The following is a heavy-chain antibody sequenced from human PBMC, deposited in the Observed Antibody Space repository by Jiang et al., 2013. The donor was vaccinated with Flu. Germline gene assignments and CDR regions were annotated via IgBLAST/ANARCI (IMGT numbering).Heavy chain of an antibody. V-gene: IGHV5-51*01. J-gene: IGHJ4*02. CDR2: VNPGDSDT. Sequence: SLKISCKGSGYDFTSYWIGWVRQMPGKGLEWMGIVNPGDSDTRYSPSFQGQVIISADKSITTAYLQWSSLKASDTAMYYCATQRGGGIIDQWGQGTPVTVSS. CDR1: GYDFTSYW. CDR3: ATQRGGGIIDQ. D-gene: IGHD3-16*01.